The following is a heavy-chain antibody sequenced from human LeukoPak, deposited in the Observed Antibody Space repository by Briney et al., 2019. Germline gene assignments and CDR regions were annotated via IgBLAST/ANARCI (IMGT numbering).Heavy chain of an antibody. V-gene: IGHV3-11*01. CDR1: RISISDYY. CDR3: AREEDYDILTIDY. D-gene: IGHD3-9*01. Sequence: GGSLRLSCAASRISISDYYMSWIRQAPGKGLEWVSCISSSGDTIDYADSVKGRFTISRDNARNSLHLQMNSLRVEDTAVYYCAREEDYDILTIDYWGQGTLVTVSS. CDR2: ISSSGDTI. J-gene: IGHJ4*02.